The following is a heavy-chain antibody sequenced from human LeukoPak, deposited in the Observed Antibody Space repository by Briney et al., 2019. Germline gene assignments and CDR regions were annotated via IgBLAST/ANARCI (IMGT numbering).Heavy chain of an antibody. CDR2: IYYSGST. V-gene: IGHV4-30-4*08. D-gene: IGHD2-2*02. J-gene: IGHJ5*02. CDR3: ARRQIRYCSSTSCYKDNWFDP. Sequence: PSETLSPTCAVYGGSLSGYYWSWIRQPPGKGLEWIGYIYYSGSTYYNPSLKSRVTISVDTSKNQFSLKLSSVTAADTAVYYCARRQIRYCSSTSCYKDNWFDPWGQGTLVTVSS. CDR1: GGSLSGYY.